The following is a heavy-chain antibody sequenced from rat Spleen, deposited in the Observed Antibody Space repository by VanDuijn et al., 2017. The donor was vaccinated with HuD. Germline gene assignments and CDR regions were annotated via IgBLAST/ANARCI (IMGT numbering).Heavy chain of an antibody. J-gene: IGHJ3*01. CDR3: TRGGAYYYSSSYNWFAY. V-gene: IGHV5-20*01. CDR1: GFTFSDYN. D-gene: IGHD1-2*01. Sequence: EVQLVESGGGLVQPGRSLKLSCAASGFTFSDYNMAWVRQAPGKGLEWVASITNPGGTVYYPDPVKGRFTISRVNAQNPLYLQMNSLRSEDTATYYCTRGGAYYYSSSYNWFAYWGQGALVTVSS. CDR2: ITNPGGTV.